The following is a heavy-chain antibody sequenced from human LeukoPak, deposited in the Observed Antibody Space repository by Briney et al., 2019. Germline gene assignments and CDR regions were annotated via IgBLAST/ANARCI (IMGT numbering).Heavy chain of an antibody. J-gene: IGHJ6*03. CDR1: GFTFSSYS. V-gene: IGHV3-48*01. Sequence: GGSLRLSCAASGFTFSSYSMNWVRQAPGKGLEWVSYISSSSSTIYYADSVKGRFTISRDNAKNSLYLQMNSLRAEDTAVYYCARDVVRGVIISNLYYYYYYMDVWGKGTTVTVSS. CDR2: ISSSSSTI. CDR3: ARDVVRGVIISNLYYYYYYMDV. D-gene: IGHD3-10*01.